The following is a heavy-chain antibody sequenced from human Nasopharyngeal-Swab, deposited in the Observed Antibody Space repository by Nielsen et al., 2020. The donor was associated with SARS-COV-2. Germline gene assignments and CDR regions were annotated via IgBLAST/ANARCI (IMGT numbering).Heavy chain of an antibody. CDR3: TRCGGGCYSGRDY. Sequence: ESLKISLSASGFTFRYSAIHWVRPASGEGLEVDALIISKDNNYATAYSTSVKGRVIIFRDDPTNTAYLQMNSLKTEDTAMYYCTRCGGGCYSGRDYWGQGTLVTVSS. D-gene: IGHD2-15*01. CDR1: GFTFRYSA. CDR2: IISKDNNYAT. J-gene: IGHJ4*02. V-gene: IGHV3-73*01.